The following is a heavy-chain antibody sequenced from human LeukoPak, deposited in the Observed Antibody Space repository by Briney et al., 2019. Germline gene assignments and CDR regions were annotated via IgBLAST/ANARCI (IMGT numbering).Heavy chain of an antibody. J-gene: IGHJ1*01. D-gene: IGHD5-24*01. V-gene: IGHV4-59*01. CDR3: ARGRDGYNYGYEYFQH. Sequence: PSETLSLTCTVSGDSISSYYWSWIRQPPGKGLEWIGYIYYSGSTNYNPSLKSRVTTSVDTSKNQFSLKLSSVTAADTAVYYCARGRDGYNYGYEYFQHWGQGTLVTVSS. CDR1: GDSISSYY. CDR2: IYYSGST.